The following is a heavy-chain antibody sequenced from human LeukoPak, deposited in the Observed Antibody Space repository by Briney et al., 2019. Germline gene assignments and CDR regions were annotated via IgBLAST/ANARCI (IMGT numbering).Heavy chain of an antibody. D-gene: IGHD3-22*01. Sequence: PGGSLRLSCVASGFTFSSYWMTWVRQAPGKGLGGMGYIYDSGSTNYNLSLTSRVTISVDTSNNQFSLKLSSVTAADTAVYYCACLTTADAFDIWGQGTMVTVSS. CDR1: GFTFSSYW. CDR2: IYDSGST. V-gene: IGHV4-59*01. J-gene: IGHJ3*02. CDR3: ACLTTADAFDI.